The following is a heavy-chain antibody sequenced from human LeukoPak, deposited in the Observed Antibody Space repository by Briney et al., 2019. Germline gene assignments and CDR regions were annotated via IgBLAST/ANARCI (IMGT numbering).Heavy chain of an antibody. D-gene: IGHD4-17*01. Sequence: SETLSLTCAVYGGSFSGYYWSWIRQPPGMGLELIAYIYYSGTPYYTPSLKSRLTISVDTSKNQFSLKLTSVTAADTAVYYCARVVYGDSSKDFDYWGQGTLVTVSS. CDR3: ARVVYGDSSKDFDY. V-gene: IGHV4-34*01. CDR2: IYYSGTP. J-gene: IGHJ4*02. CDR1: GGSFSGYY.